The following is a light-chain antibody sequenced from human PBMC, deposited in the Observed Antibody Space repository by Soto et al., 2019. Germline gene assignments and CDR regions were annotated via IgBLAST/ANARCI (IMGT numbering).Light chain of an antibody. CDR2: GAS. V-gene: IGKV3-20*01. CDR3: KQYGSSPWT. CDR1: QSVSSSY. J-gene: IGKJ1*01. Sequence: EIVLTQSPGTLSLSPGERATLSCRASQSVSSSYLACYQQKPGQAPRLLIYGASSRATGIPDRFSGSGSGTDFTLTISRLEPEDFAVYYCKQYGSSPWTFGQGTKVEIK.